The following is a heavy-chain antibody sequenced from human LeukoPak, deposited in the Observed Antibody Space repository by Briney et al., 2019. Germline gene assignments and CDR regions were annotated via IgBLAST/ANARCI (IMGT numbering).Heavy chain of an antibody. Sequence: PSETLSLTCSVSGYSISSGVYSWSWLRQPPGKGLEWIGYIFHSGNTYSNPSLKSRLTISVDTSKNQFSLTLSSVTAADTAVYYCARDYYDSSGYYGLRNWFDPWGQGTLVTVSS. CDR1: GYSISSGVYS. J-gene: IGHJ5*02. CDR2: IFHSGNT. V-gene: IGHV4-30-2*01. CDR3: ARDYYDSSGYYGLRNWFDP. D-gene: IGHD3-22*01.